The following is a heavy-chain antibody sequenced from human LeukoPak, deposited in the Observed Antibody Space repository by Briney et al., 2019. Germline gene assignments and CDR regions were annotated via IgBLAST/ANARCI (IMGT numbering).Heavy chain of an antibody. J-gene: IGHJ4*02. CDR1: GFTVSSYA. V-gene: IGHV3-23*01. CDR2: ISGSGGRT. Sequence: GGSLRLSCAAFGFTVSSYAMSWVRQAPGKGLEWVSAISGSGGRTYYADSVKGRFTISRDNSKNTLYLQMNSLRAEDTAVYYCARMDTAPLGYWGQGTLVTVSS. CDR3: ARMDTAPLGY. D-gene: IGHD5-18*01.